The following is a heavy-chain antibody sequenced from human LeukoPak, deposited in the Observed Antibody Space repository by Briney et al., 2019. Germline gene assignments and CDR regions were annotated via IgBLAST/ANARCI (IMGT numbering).Heavy chain of an antibody. CDR3: AQGITMVRGALYYYYGMDV. CDR1: GGTFSSYA. J-gene: IGHJ6*04. CDR2: IIPIFGTA. V-gene: IGHV1-69*13. Sequence: GASVKVSCKASGGTFSSYAISWVRQATGQGLEWMGGIIPIFGTANYAQKFQGRVTITADESTSTAYMELSSLRSEDTAVYYCAQGITMVRGALYYYYGMDVWGKGTTVTVSS. D-gene: IGHD3-10*01.